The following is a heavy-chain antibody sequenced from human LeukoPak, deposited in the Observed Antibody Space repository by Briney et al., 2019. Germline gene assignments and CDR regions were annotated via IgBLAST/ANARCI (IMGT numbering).Heavy chain of an antibody. Sequence: GGSLRLSCAASGFTFDDYAMHWVRQAPGKGLEWVSAISGSGGSTYYADSVKGRFTISRDNSKNTLYLQMNSLRAEDTAVYYCAKARPGILRAGYPDYWGQGTLVTVSS. CDR2: ISGSGGST. V-gene: IGHV3-23*01. CDR3: AKARPGILRAGYPDY. J-gene: IGHJ4*02. CDR1: GFTFDDYA. D-gene: IGHD3-9*01.